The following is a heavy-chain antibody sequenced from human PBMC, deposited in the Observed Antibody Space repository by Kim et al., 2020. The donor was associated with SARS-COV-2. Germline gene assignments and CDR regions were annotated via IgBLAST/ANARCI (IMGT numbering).Heavy chain of an antibody. CDR2: IYYSGST. CDR3: ARGACGDCLYNWFDP. Sequence: SETLSLTCTVSGGSISSGGYYWSWIRQHPGKGLEWIGYIYYSGSTYYNPSLKSRVTISVDTSKNQFSLKLSSVTAADTAVYYCARGACGDCLYNWFDPWGQGTLVTVSS. V-gene: IGHV4-31*03. J-gene: IGHJ5*02. D-gene: IGHD2-21*02. CDR1: GGSISSGGYY.